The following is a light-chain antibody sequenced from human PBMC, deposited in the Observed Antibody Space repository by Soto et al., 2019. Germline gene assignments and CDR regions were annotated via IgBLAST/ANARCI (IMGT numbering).Light chain of an antibody. CDR3: QQYNNWPL. V-gene: IGKV3-15*01. Sequence: EIVMTQSPATLSVSPGGRAARSCRASQSVSGNLAWYQQKPGQAPRLLIYGASTRATGIPARFSGSGSGTEFTLTISSLQSEDFAVYYCQQYNNWPLFGQGTKVDI. J-gene: IGKJ1*01. CDR1: QSVSGN. CDR2: GAS.